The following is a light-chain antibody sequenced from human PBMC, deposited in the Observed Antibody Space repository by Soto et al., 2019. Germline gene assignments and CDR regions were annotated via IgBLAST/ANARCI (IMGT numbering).Light chain of an antibody. V-gene: IGLV1-47*01. Sequence: QSALTQPPSVSGTPGQRVSISCSGDSSTFANNYVQWYQQVHGAAPKLLIYRSDQRPAGVPERFSGSKSGTSASLTISGLRPEDEAQYCCAAYTGNWNGPVFGGGTKLTVL. J-gene: IGLJ2*01. CDR2: RSD. CDR1: SSTFANNY. CDR3: AAYTGNWNGPV.